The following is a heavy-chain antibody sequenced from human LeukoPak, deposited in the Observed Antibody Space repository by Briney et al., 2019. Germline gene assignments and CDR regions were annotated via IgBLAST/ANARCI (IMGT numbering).Heavy chain of an antibody. CDR2: ISSSGSTI. CDR3: ARESPSSGSHFDY. D-gene: IGHD3-22*01. J-gene: IGHJ4*02. CDR1: GFTFSGYS. V-gene: IGHV3-48*04. Sequence: PGGSLRLSCAASGFTFSGYSMNWVRQAPGKGLEWVSYISSSGSTIYYADSVKGRFTISRDNAKNSLYLQMNSLRAEDTAVYYCARESPSSGSHFDYWGQGTLVTVSS.